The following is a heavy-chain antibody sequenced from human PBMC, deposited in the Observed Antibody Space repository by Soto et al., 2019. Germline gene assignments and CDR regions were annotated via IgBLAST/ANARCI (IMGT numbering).Heavy chain of an antibody. CDR1: GGTFSNFP. J-gene: IGHJ6*02. CDR2: FIPYFGTA. Sequence: QVQLVQYGAEVMKPGSSVKVSCKASGGTFSNFPIKWVRLAPGQGLEWMGGFIPYFGTAHYAQAFQGRATITADEFTDTDYIEAIGLRYDVAAVNYWARVPTIPAAENIYYFGIDFWGQGTQVTVSS. V-gene: IGHV1-69*01. D-gene: IGHD2-21*01. CDR3: ARVPTIPAAENIYYFGIDF.